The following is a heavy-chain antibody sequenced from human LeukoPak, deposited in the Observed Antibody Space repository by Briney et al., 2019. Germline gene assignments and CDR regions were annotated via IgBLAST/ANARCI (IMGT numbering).Heavy chain of an antibody. CDR2: IYPADAET. CDR1: GDTFTSYC. CDR3: ARLLIAMTDY. J-gene: IGHJ4*02. Sequence: GESLKISCKGAGDTFTSYCIVCWLQMPGKGLEGRGIIYPADAETRYSPSFPGQVTISADKSTSTAYLQWNSLRDSDTAIYYCARLLIAMTDYWGQGTLVTVSS. V-gene: IGHV5-51*01. D-gene: IGHD5-18*01.